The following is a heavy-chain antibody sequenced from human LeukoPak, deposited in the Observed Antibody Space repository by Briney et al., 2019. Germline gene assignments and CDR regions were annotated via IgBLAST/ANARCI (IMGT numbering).Heavy chain of an antibody. J-gene: IGHJ4*02. Sequence: PSETLSLTCSVSVSSISSYYWSWLRQPPGKGLEWIGYIYDSGSTKYNASLKCRVTISIDTSKNQFSLKLSYVTAADTAVYYCARHPRDSSGYYPFDYWGQGTLVTVSS. D-gene: IGHD3-22*01. CDR2: IYDSGST. CDR1: VSSISSYY. V-gene: IGHV4-59*08. CDR3: ARHPRDSSGYYPFDY.